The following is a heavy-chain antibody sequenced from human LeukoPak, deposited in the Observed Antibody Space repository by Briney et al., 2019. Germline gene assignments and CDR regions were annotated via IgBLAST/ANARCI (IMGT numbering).Heavy chain of an antibody. D-gene: IGHD2-15*01. CDR1: GFTFSSYG. V-gene: IGHV3-30*18. CDR3: AKASAGYSSAGSSHKFDY. CDR2: ISYDGSNK. J-gene: IGHJ4*02. Sequence: GGSLRLSCAASGFTFSSYGMHWVRQAPGKGLEWVAVISYDGSNKYYADSVKGRFTISRDNSKNTLYLQMNSLRAEDAAVYYCAKASAGYSSAGSSHKFDYWGQGTLVTVSS.